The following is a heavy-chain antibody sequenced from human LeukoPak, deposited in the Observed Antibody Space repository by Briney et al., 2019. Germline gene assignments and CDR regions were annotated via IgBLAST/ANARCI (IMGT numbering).Heavy chain of an antibody. Sequence: SETLSLTCTVSGGSISSYYWSWIRQPPGKGLEWIGYIYYSGSTNYNPSLKSRVTISVDTSKNQFSLKLSSVTAADAAVYYCARDRGVYSSSGYYYYYGMDVWGQGTTVTVSS. CDR3: ARDRGVYSSSGYYYYYGMDV. CDR2: IYYSGST. J-gene: IGHJ6*02. CDR1: GGSISSYY. D-gene: IGHD6-13*01. V-gene: IGHV4-59*01.